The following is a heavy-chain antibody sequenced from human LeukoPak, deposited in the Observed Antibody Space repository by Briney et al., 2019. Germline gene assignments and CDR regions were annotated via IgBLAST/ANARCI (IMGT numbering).Heavy chain of an antibody. D-gene: IGHD3-3*02. Sequence: GASVKVSCKASGYTFRQYSVSWVRHAPGKGCEWMGWVSPSHTTRVYAQESQGRVTMTDDTNTNTAPMELRGLRFDDTAVYFCARDYILPLETDNGDGFAIWGQGTVVTVSS. CDR1: GYTFRQYS. J-gene: IGHJ3*02. CDR2: VSPSHTTR. V-gene: IGHV1-18*01. CDR3: ARDYILPLETDNGDGFAI.